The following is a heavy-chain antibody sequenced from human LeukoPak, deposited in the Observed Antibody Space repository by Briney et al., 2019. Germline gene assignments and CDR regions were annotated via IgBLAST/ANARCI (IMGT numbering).Heavy chain of an antibody. CDR3: ARAGASADLDY. V-gene: IGHV3-21*01. D-gene: IGHD2-2*01. J-gene: IGHJ4*02. CDR2: ISSSSSYI. Sequence: AGGSLRLSCAASGFTFSSYSMNWVRQAPGKGLEWVSSISSSSSYIYYADSVKGRFTISRDNAKNSLYLQINSLRAEDTAVYYCARAGASADLDYWGQGTLVTVSS. CDR1: GFTFSSYS.